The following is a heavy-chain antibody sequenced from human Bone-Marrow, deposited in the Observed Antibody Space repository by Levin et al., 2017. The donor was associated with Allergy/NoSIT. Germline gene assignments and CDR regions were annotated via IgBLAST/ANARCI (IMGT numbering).Heavy chain of an antibody. J-gene: IGHJ4*02. CDR3: ARVRGALYSINWGY. V-gene: IGHV3-30-3*01. CDR2: ISDDGSNK. Sequence: GGSLRLSCAASGFTFSSYAMHWVRQAPGKGLEWVALISDDGSNKYYGDSVKGRFTISRDNSKNTLDLQMNSLRAEDTAVYYCARVRGALYSINWGYWGQGTLVTVSS. CDR1: GFTFSSYA. D-gene: IGHD6-13*01.